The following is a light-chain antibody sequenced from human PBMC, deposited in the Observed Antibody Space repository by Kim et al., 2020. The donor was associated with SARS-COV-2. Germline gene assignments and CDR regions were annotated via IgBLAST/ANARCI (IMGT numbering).Light chain of an antibody. CDR1: QRISSSY. J-gene: IGKJ4*01. CDR2: GAS. V-gene: IGKV3-20*01. CDR3: QQYSYSLS. Sequence: SPGERATLSCRASQRISSSYLAWKQIKPGQATRLIIYGASSRATGIPDRFGGGGSGKDFTPTISRLKPEDFAVYYCQQYSYSLSFGGGTKVDIK.